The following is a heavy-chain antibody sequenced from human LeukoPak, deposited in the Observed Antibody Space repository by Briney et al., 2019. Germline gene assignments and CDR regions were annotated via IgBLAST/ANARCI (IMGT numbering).Heavy chain of an antibody. J-gene: IGHJ4*02. V-gene: IGHV1-69*13. Sequence: SVKVSCKASGGTFSSYAISWVRQAPGQGLEWMGGIIPIFGTANYAQKFQDRVTITADESTSTAYMELSSLRSEDTAVYYCARGGIDYGDYNPFDYWGQGTLVTVSS. CDR3: ARGGIDYGDYNPFDY. CDR1: GGTFSSYA. D-gene: IGHD4-17*01. CDR2: IIPIFGTA.